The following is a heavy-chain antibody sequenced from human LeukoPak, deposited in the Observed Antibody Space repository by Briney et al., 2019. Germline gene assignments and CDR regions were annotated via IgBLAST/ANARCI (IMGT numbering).Heavy chain of an antibody. D-gene: IGHD2-15*01. V-gene: IGHV3-11*01. J-gene: IGHJ1*01. Sequence: GGSLRLSCAASGFTFSDYYMSWIRQAPGKGLEWVSYISSSGSTIYYADSVKGRYTISRDNAKNSLYLQMNSLRAEDTAVYYCARVYCSGGSCLTDAEYFQHWGQGTLVTVSS. CDR3: ARVYCSGGSCLTDAEYFQH. CDR1: GFTFSDYY. CDR2: ISSSGSTI.